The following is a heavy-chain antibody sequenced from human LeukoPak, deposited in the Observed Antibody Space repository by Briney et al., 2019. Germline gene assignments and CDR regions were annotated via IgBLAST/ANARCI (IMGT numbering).Heavy chain of an antibody. D-gene: IGHD2-2*01. V-gene: IGHV1-24*01. CDR2: FDPEDGET. J-gene: IGHJ4*02. CDR1: GYTLTELS. Sequence: ASVKVSCKVSGYTLTELSMHWLRQAPGKGLEWMGGFDPEDGETIYAQKFQGRVTMTEDTSTDTAYMELSSLRSEDTAVYYCATNYASRTALEYWGQGTLVTVSS. CDR3: ATNYASRTALEY.